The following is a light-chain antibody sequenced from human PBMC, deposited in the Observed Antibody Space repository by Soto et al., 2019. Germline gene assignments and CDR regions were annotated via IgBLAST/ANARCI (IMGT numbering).Light chain of an antibody. CDR1: SSDVETFYL. CDR2: EGS. CDR3: CSYAGTRTVL. V-gene: IGLV2-23*01. J-gene: IGLJ2*01. Sequence: QSVLTQPASVSGSPGQSITISCTGSSSDVETFYLISWYQQHPGKAPKLMIYEGSKRPSGVSYRFSGSKSGNTASLTISGLRAEDEADYYCCSYAGTRTVLFGGGTKLTVL.